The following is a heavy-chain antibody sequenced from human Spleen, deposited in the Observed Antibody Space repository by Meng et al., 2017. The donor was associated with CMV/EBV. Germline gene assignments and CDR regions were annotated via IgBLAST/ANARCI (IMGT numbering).Heavy chain of an antibody. Sequence: GGSLRLSCAVSGFTFDDYGMSWVRQVPGKGLEWVCGINWNGGGTAYADSVKGRFTISRDNAKNSVFLQMNSVRADDTALYYCARVMTVVVYDAFDIWGQGTMVTVSS. CDR1: GFTFDDYG. J-gene: IGHJ3*02. V-gene: IGHV3-20*04. D-gene: IGHD3-22*01. CDR3: ARVMTVVVYDAFDI. CDR2: INWNGGGT.